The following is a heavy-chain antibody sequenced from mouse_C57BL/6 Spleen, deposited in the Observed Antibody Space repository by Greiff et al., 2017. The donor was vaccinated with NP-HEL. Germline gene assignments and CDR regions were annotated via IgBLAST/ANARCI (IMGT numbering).Heavy chain of an antibody. Sequence: EVQLQQSGPELVKPGASVKISCKASGYTFTDYYMNWVKQSHGKSLEWIGDINPNNGGTSYNQKFKGKATLTVDKSSSTAYMELRSLTSEDSAVYYCAPDPALFAYWGQGTLVTVSA. CDR3: APDPALFAY. CDR1: GYTFTDYY. J-gene: IGHJ3*01. V-gene: IGHV1-26*01. CDR2: INPNNGGT.